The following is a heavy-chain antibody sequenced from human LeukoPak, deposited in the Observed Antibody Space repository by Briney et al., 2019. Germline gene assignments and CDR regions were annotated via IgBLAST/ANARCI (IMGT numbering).Heavy chain of an antibody. V-gene: IGHV3-30*02. J-gene: IGHJ5*02. Sequence: GGSLRLSCAASGFTFSSYGMHWVRQAPGKGLEGVAFIRYDGSNIYYADSVKGRFTISRDNSKNTLYLQMNSLRPEDTAVYFCAKDCSSTSCYYPWGQGTLVTVSS. CDR3: AKDCSSTSCYYP. D-gene: IGHD2-2*01. CDR1: GFTFSSYG. CDR2: IRYDGSNI.